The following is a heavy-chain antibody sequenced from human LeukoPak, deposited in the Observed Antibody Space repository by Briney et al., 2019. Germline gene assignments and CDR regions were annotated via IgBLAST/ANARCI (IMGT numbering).Heavy chain of an antibody. Sequence: SETLSLTCTDSGGSISSYYSSWIRQPPGKGLEWIGYIYYSGSTSYNPSLKSRVTISVDTSKNQFSLKLSSVTAADTAVYYCARVGSDDYGDYYFDYWGQGTLVTVSS. CDR3: ARVGSDDYGDYYFDY. J-gene: IGHJ4*02. CDR1: GGSISSYY. V-gene: IGHV4-59*01. D-gene: IGHD4-17*01. CDR2: IYYSGST.